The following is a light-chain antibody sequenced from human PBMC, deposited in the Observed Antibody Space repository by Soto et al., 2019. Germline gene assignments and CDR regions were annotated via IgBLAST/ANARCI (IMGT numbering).Light chain of an antibody. V-gene: IGKV3-11*01. CDR2: GAS. Sequence: ETVLTQSPATLSLSPGDTATLSCRASQSVGSYFAWYQQKPGQAPRLLIYGASTRATGIPARFSGSGSGTDFTLTISSLEPEDFALYYCQQRHNSWTFGQGTRWIS. J-gene: IGKJ1*01. CDR1: QSVGSY. CDR3: QQRHNSWT.